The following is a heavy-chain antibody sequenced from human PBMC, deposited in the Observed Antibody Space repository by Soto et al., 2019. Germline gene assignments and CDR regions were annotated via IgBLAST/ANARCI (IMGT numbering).Heavy chain of an antibody. CDR1: GFTFSSYV. V-gene: IGHV3-23*01. CDR2: ISGSGGST. J-gene: IGHJ5*02. D-gene: IGHD6-13*01. Sequence: PGGSLRLSCAASGFTFSSYVMSWVRQAPGKGLEWVSAISGSGGSTYYADSVKGRFTISRDNSKNTLYLQMNSLRAEDTAVHYCAKDPYSSSQNWFDPWGQGTLVTVS. CDR3: AKDPYSSSQNWFDP.